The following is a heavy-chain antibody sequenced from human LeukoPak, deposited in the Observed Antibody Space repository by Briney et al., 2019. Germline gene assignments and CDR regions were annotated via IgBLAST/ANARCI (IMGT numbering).Heavy chain of an antibody. Sequence: GGALRLSCAASGFTFSSYGMHWVRQAPGKGLEWVAFIRYDGSNKYHADSVKGRFTISRDNSKNTLYLQMNSLRAEDTAVYYCAHYADYSRWVQGTLVTVSS. CDR2: IRYDGSNK. CDR3: AHYADYSR. J-gene: IGHJ4*02. V-gene: IGHV3-30*02. D-gene: IGHD4-17*01. CDR1: GFTFSSYG.